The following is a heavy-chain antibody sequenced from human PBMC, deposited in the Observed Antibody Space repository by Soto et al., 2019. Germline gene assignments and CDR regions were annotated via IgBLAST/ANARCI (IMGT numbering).Heavy chain of an antibody. CDR1: GYTFTSYY. Sequence: QVQLVQSGAEVKKPGASVKVSCKASGYTFTSYYMHWVRQAPGQGLEWMGIMNPSGGSTSYAQKFQGRVTMTRDTSTSTVYMELSSLRSEDTAVYYCARTITVTTRVYYYYYGMDVGGQGTTVTVS. V-gene: IGHV1-46*01. CDR2: MNPSGGST. D-gene: IGHD4-4*01. CDR3: ARTITVTTRVYYYYYGMDV. J-gene: IGHJ6*02.